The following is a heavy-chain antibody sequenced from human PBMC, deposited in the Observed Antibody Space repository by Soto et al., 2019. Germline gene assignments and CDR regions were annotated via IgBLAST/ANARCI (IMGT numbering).Heavy chain of an antibody. CDR2: INHSGST. J-gene: IGHJ4*02. Sequence: SETLSLTCAVYGGSFSGYYWSWIRQPPGKGLEWIGEINHSGSTNYNPSLKSRVTISVDTSKNQFSLKLSSVTAADTAVYYCARGMNDFWSGYYAYYFGHWGQGTLVTVSS. CDR1: GGSFSGYY. CDR3: ARGMNDFWSGYYAYYFGH. V-gene: IGHV4-34*01. D-gene: IGHD3-3*01.